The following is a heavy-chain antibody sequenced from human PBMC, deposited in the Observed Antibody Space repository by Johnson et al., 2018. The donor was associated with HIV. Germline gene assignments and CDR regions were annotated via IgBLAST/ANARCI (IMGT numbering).Heavy chain of an antibody. Sequence: QVQLVESGGGVVQPGGSLRLSCAASGVTFSSYGMHWVRQAPGKGLEWVAFISYDGSSKYYAESLKGRFTISRDNSKNTLYLQMNSLRAEDTAVYYCARERRPWGPDAFDIWGQGTMVTVSP. J-gene: IGHJ3*02. CDR2: ISYDGSSK. CDR1: GVTFSSYG. V-gene: IGHV3-30*19. CDR3: ARERRPWGPDAFDI. D-gene: IGHD3-16*01.